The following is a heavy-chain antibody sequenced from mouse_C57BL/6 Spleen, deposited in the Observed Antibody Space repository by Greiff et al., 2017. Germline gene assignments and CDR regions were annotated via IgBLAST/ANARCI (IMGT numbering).Heavy chain of an antibody. Sequence: QVQLQQPGAELVRPGSSVKLSCKASGYTFTSYWMDWVKQRPGQGLEWIGNIYPSDSETHYNQKFKDKAALTVDKSSSTAYMQLSILTSEDSAVYYGAGLGYGSSSDYWGQGTTLTVSS. V-gene: IGHV1-61*01. CDR1: GYTFTSYW. J-gene: IGHJ2*01. CDR2: IYPSDSET. CDR3: AGLGYGSSSDY. D-gene: IGHD1-1*01.